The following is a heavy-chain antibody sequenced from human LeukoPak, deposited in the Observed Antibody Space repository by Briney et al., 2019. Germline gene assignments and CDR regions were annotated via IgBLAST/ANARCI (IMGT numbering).Heavy chain of an antibody. CDR2: MSPDSDGT. D-gene: IGHD1-26*01. J-gene: IGHJ4*02. V-gene: IGHV1-2*02. CDR3: ANQEGIGAPGAWFDN. Sequence: VASVRVSCTASGNSFTGYYVHWVRQAPGQGLEWMGWMSPDSDGTNFAQNFQGRVSTTRDTSIRTVYLELRSLRADDTAVYYCANQEGIGAPGAWFDNWGQGTLVTVSS. CDR1: GNSFTGYY.